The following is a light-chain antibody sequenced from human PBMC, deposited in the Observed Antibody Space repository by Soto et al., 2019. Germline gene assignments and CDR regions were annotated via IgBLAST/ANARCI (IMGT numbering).Light chain of an antibody. CDR1: SSDVGGYNY. V-gene: IGLV2-8*01. CDR2: EVS. Sequence: QSALTQPPSASGSPGQSVTISCTGTSSDVGGYNYVSWYQQHPGKAPQLMIYEVSKRPSGVPDRFSGSKSGNTASLTVSGLQAEDEGDYYCSSYAGSNNFVVFGGGTQGTVL. J-gene: IGLJ2*01. CDR3: SSYAGSNNFVV.